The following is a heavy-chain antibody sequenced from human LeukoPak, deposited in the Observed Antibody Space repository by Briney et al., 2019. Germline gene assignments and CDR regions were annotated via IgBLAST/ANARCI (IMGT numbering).Heavy chain of an antibody. V-gene: IGHV3-15*01. Sequence: GGSLRLSCAASGFTFSIAWMSWVRQAPGKGLEWVGRIKSKTDGGTTDYAAPVKGRFTISRDDSNNTLYLQVNSLKTEDTAVYYCARHGPAYCGGDCYSGWFDPWGQGTLVTVSS. CDR1: GFTFSIAW. CDR2: IKSKTDGGTT. J-gene: IGHJ5*02. CDR3: ARHGPAYCGGDCYSGWFDP. D-gene: IGHD2-21*02.